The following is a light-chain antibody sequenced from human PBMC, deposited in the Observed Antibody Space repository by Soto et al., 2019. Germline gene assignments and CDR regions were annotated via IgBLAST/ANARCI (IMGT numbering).Light chain of an antibody. CDR2: DTS. Sequence: EIVMTQSPATLSVSPGEGATLSCRASQSVGSKVAWYQQRPGQAPWLLIYDTSTRATGIAARFSGSGSGTEFTLTIRSLQSEDFAVYYCQQYNNWPPVYTFGQGTKLEIK. J-gene: IGKJ2*01. CDR1: QSVGSK. CDR3: QQYNNWPPVYT. V-gene: IGKV3D-15*01.